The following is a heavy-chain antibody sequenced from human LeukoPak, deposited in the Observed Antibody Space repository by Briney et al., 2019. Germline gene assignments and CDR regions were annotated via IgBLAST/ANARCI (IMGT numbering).Heavy chain of an antibody. V-gene: IGHV3-48*01. CDR3: ARGVWFGESPNWFDP. D-gene: IGHD3-10*01. Sequence: PGGSLRLSCAASGFTFSSYSMNWVRQAPGKGLEWVSYISSSSRTIYYADSVKGRFTISRDNSKNTLYLQMNSLRAEDTAVYYCARGVWFGESPNWFDPWGQGTLVTVSS. CDR1: GFTFSSYS. CDR2: ISSSSRTI. J-gene: IGHJ5*02.